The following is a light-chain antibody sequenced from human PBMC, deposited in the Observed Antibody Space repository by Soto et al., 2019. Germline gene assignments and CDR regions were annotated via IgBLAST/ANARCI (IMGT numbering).Light chain of an antibody. CDR2: LGS. CDR3: MQGRESLT. V-gene: IGKV2-28*01. Sequence: LMTQSPLSLPVTPGEPASMSCRSSHSLLYSNAYNYIDWYLQKPGQSPQLVIYLGSHRASGVPDRFSGSGSGTNFTLKINRVEAEDVGIYYCMQGRESLTFGQGTRLEIK. J-gene: IGKJ5*01. CDR1: HSLLYSNAYNY.